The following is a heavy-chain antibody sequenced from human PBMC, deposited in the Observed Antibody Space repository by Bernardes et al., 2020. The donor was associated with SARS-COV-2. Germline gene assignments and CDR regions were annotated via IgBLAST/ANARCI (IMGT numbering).Heavy chain of an antibody. CDR3: ARGIAAAGYRKYYYYGMDV. CDR2: IYSGGST. J-gene: IGHJ6*02. Sequence: GGSLRLSCAASGFTVSSNYMSWVRQAPGKGLEWVSVIYSGGSTYYADSVKGRFTISRDNSKNTLYLQMNSLRAEDTAVYYCARGIAAAGYRKYYYYGMDVWGQGTTVTVSS. CDR1: GFTVSSNY. D-gene: IGHD6-13*01. V-gene: IGHV3-66*01.